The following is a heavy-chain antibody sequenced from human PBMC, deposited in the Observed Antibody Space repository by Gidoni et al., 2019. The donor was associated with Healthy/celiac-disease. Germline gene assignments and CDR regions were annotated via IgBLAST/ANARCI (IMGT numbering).Heavy chain of an antibody. CDR3: TRLSGSYYKDY. CDR2: IRSNSHSYAT. Sequence: EGQRVESGGGLGQNGGAMKISWAARGGTGSGSALHWVRQASGKGLEWVGRIRSNSHSYATAYAASVKGSFTISRDDSKNTAYLQMNSLKTEDTAVYYCTRLSGSYYKDYWGQGTLVTVSS. V-gene: IGHV3-73*01. CDR1: GGTGSGSA. J-gene: IGHJ4*02. D-gene: IGHD1-26*01.